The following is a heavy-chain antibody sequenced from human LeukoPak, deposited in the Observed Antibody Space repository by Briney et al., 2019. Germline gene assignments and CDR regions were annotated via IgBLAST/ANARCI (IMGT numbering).Heavy chain of an antibody. Sequence: GGSLRLSCAASGFTLRSYDMSWVRQAPGKGLEWVAATSGSGGNTYYADSVKGRFTISRDNSKNTLHLQMNSLRAEDTAVYYCAKEYSGYDFDYWGQGTLVTVSS. CDR2: TSGSGGNT. J-gene: IGHJ4*02. D-gene: IGHD5-12*01. CDR3: AKEYSGYDFDY. CDR1: GFTLRSYD. V-gene: IGHV3-23*01.